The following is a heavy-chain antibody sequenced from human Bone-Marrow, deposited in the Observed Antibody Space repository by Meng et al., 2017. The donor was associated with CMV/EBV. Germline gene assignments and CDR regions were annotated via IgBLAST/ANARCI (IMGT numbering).Heavy chain of an antibody. CDR2: IYPGDSDT. D-gene: IGHD3-3*01. J-gene: IGHJ4*02. V-gene: IGHV5-51*01. CDR1: GYSFTSYW. CDR3: ARVLRSGYSTPYFDY. Sequence: GESLKISCKGSGYSFTSYWIDWVRQMPGKGLEWMGIIYPGDSDTRYSPSFQGQVTISADKSISTAYLQWSSLKASDTAMYYCARVLRSGYSTPYFDYWGQGTLVTVSS.